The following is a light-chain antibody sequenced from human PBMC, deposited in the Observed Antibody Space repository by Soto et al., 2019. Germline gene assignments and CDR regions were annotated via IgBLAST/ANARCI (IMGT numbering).Light chain of an antibody. V-gene: IGKV3-15*01. CDR1: QSVSSN. Sequence: EIVMTQFPSTLSMSPGERATLSCRASQSVSSNLAWYQQKPGQAPRLLIYGAFTRATGIPARFSGSGSGTEFTLTISSLQSEDSAVYYCQQYNKWPPYTFGQGTKLEIK. CDR2: GAF. CDR3: QQYNKWPPYT. J-gene: IGKJ2*01.